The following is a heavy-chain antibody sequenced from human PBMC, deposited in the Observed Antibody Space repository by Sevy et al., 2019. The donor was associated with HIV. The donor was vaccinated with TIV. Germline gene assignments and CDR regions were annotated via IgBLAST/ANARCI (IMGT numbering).Heavy chain of an antibody. Sequence: GGSLRLSCAASGFTFRTFAMSWVRQAPGKGLQWVSSISDTGTSIYYADSVEGRFTISRDNSKKTLYLQMNSLRAEDTALYYCAKYAGDFPHFDYWGQGTLVTVSS. D-gene: IGHD7-27*01. CDR2: ISDTGTSI. CDR1: GFTFRTFA. CDR3: AKYAGDFPHFDY. J-gene: IGHJ4*02. V-gene: IGHV3-23*01.